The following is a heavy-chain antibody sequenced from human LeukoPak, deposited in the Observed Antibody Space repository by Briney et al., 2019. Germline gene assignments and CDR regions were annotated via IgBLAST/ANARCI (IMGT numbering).Heavy chain of an antibody. V-gene: IGHV4-39*01. Sequence: SETLSLTCTVSGGSISSSSYYWGWIRQPPGKGLEWIGSIYYSGSTYYNPSLKSRVTISVDTSKNQFSLKLSSVTAADTAVYYCARGYYDFWSGTSYYYMDVWGKGTTVTVSS. CDR3: ARGYYDFWSGTSYYYMDV. CDR2: IYYSGST. CDR1: GGSISSSSYY. J-gene: IGHJ6*03. D-gene: IGHD3-3*01.